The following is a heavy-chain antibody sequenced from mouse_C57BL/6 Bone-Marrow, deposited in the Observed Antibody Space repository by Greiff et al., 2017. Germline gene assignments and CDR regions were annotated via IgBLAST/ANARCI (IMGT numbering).Heavy chain of an antibody. Sequence: EVQLMESGGGLVKPGGSLKLSCAASGFTFSSYAMSWVRQTPEKRLEWVATISDGGSYTYYPDNVKGRFTISRDNAKNNLYLQMSHLKSEDTAMYYCARALFAYWGQGTLVTVSA. CDR2: ISDGGSYT. J-gene: IGHJ3*01. CDR3: ARALFAY. V-gene: IGHV5-4*01. CDR1: GFTFSSYA.